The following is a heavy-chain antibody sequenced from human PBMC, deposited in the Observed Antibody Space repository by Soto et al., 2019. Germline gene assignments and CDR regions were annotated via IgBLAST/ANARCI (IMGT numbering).Heavy chain of an antibody. J-gene: IGHJ3*02. CDR1: GGSISSGDYY. Sequence: QVQLQESGRGLVKPSQTLSLTCTVSGGSISSGDYYWSWIRQPPGKGLEWIGYIYYSGSTYYNPYLKSRVTISVDTSKNQFSLTLSSVTAADTAVYYCAIGESIVAIQDGVFDIWGQGTMVTVSS. CDR3: AIGESIVAIQDGVFDI. V-gene: IGHV4-30-4*01. D-gene: IGHD2-21*01. CDR2: IYYSGST.